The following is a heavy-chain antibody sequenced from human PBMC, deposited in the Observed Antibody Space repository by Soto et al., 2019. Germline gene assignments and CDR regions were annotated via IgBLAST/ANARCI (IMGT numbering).Heavy chain of an antibody. CDR1: GGSFSGYY. CDR3: ARSRSSVPYYYYGMDV. D-gene: IGHD6-6*01. CDR2: INHSGST. J-gene: IGHJ6*02. Sequence: QVQLQQWGAGLLKPSETLSLTCAVYGGSFSGYYWSWIRQPPGKGLEWIGEINHSGSTNYNPSLKSRVTISVDTSKNQFSLKLSSVTAADTAVYYCARSRSSVPYYYYGMDVWGQGTTVTVSS. V-gene: IGHV4-34*01.